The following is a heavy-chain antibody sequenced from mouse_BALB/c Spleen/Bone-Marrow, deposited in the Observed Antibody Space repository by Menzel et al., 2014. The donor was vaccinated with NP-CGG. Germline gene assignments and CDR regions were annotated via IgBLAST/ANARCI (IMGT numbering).Heavy chain of an antibody. J-gene: IGHJ3*01. CDR2: INPSTGYT. D-gene: IGHD1-1*01. CDR3: ARSYYDGSSFAY. CDR1: GYTFTSYR. Sequence: VKFQESGAELAKPGASVKMSCKASGYTFTSYRMHWVKQGPGQGLEWIGYINPSTGYTEYNQKFKDKATLTADKSSSTAYMQLSSLTSEDSAVYYCARSYYDGSSFAYWGQGTLVTVSA. V-gene: IGHV1-4*01.